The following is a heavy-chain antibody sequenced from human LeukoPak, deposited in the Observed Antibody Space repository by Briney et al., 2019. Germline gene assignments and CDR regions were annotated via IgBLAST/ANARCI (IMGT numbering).Heavy chain of an antibody. D-gene: IGHD6-13*01. V-gene: IGHV3-53*01. Sequence: PGGSLRLSCAASGFTVSSNYMSWVRQAPGKGLEWVSVIYSGGSTYYADSVKGRFTISRDNSKSTLYIQMNSLRAEDTAVYYCARWGHSSSWYRGFDPWGQGTLVTVSS. J-gene: IGHJ5*02. CDR1: GFTVSSNY. CDR2: IYSGGST. CDR3: ARWGHSSSWYRGFDP.